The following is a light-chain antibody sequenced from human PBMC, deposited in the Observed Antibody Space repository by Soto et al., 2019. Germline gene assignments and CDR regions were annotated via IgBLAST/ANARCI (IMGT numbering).Light chain of an antibody. CDR3: QQYDNWPPLT. Sequence: ETVMTQPPATLSVSPGERVTLSCRASQSVSTNLAWYQQKPGQPPRLLIYGASTRATAIPARFSGSGSGTDFTLTISSLQSEDFAVYYCQQYDNWPPLTFGGGTKVEIK. CDR2: GAS. V-gene: IGKV3-15*01. J-gene: IGKJ4*01. CDR1: QSVSTN.